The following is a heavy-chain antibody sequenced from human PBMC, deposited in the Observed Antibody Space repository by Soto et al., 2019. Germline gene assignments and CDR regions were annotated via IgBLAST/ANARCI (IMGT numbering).Heavy chain of an antibody. Sequence: ASVKVSCKVSGYTLTELSMHWVRQAPGKGLEWMGGFDPEDGETIYAQKFQGRVTMTEDTSTDTAYMELSSLRSEDTAVYYCARGARYCSTTSCSNNWFDPWGQGTLVTVSS. CDR1: GYTLTELS. J-gene: IGHJ5*02. D-gene: IGHD2-2*01. CDR3: ARGARYCSTTSCSNNWFDP. V-gene: IGHV1-24*01. CDR2: FDPEDGET.